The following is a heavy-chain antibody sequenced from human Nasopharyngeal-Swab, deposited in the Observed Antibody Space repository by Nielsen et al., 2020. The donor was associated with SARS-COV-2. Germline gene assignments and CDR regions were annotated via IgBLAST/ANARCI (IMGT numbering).Heavy chain of an antibody. D-gene: IGHD6-13*01. CDR2: IYSGGST. CDR1: GFTVSSNY. CDR3: ASSGEQQLVPDY. J-gene: IGHJ4*02. V-gene: IGHV3-66*01. Sequence: GGSLRLSCAASGFTVSSNYMSWVRQAPGKGLEWVSVIYSGGSTHYADSVKGRFTISRDNSKNTLYLQMNSLRAEDTAVYYCASSGEQQLVPDYWGQGTLVTVSS.